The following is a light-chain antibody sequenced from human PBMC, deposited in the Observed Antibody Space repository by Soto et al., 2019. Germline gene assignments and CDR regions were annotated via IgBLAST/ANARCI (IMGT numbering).Light chain of an antibody. CDR3: HQYGSSQT. CDR1: QSIDSW. V-gene: IGKV1-5*03. CDR2: KAS. Sequence: DIQMTQSPSTMSASVGDRVTITCRASQSIDSWLAWYQQKPGKAPKFLMYKASNLESGIPDRFSGSGSGTDFTLTISRLEPEDFAVYYCHQYGSSQTFGQGTKVDIK. J-gene: IGKJ1*01.